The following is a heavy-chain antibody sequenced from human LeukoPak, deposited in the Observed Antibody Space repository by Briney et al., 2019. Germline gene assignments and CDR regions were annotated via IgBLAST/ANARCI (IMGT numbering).Heavy chain of an antibody. CDR2: ISSSGSTI. V-gene: IGHV3-11*04. J-gene: IGHJ4*02. CDR1: GFTFSDYY. CDR3: ARFNLGPYYFDY. Sequence: GGSLRLSCAASGFTFSDYYMSWIRQPPGKGLEWVSYISSSGSTIYYADSVKGRFTISRDNAKNSLYLQMNSLRAEDAAVYYCARFNLGPYYFDYWGQGTLVTVSS.